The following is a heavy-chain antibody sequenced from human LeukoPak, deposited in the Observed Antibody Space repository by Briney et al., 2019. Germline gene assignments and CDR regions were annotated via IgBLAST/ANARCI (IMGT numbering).Heavy chain of an antibody. D-gene: IGHD6-13*01. J-gene: IGHJ6*03. CDR3: ARDPTLYGSSWYYYYYMDV. CDR1: GSTFTSYG. Sequence: ASVKVSCKASGSTFTSYGISWVRQAPGQGLEWMGWISAYNGNTNYAQKLQGRVTMTTDTSTSTAYMELRSLRSDDTAVYYCARDPTLYGSSWYYYYYMDVWGKGTTVTVSS. CDR2: ISAYNGNT. V-gene: IGHV1-18*01.